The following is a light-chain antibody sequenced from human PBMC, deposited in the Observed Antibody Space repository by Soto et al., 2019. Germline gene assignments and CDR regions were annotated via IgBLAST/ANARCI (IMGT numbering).Light chain of an antibody. J-gene: IGKJ5*01. Sequence: DVQMTQSPSSLSASVGDRVTITCRASQVISSYLAWYQQKPGRAPKLLIYAASTLQSGVPSRFTGSGSGIEFTLTITSLQPEDFATYYCQQLNSFPITFGQGTRLEI. CDR1: QVISSY. CDR2: AAS. CDR3: QQLNSFPIT. V-gene: IGKV1-9*01.